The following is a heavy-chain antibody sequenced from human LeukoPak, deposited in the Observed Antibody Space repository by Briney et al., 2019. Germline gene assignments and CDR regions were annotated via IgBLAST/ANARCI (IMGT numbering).Heavy chain of an antibody. V-gene: IGHV3-23*01. CDR1: GFTFSSYA. D-gene: IGHD2-2*02. CDR2: ISGSGGST. CDR3: ATASPPQGGYCSSTSRYNFDY. Sequence: PGGSLRLSCAASGFTFSSYAMSWVRQAPGKGLEWVSAISGSGGSTYYADSVEGRFTISRDNSKNTLYLQMNSLRAEDTAVYYCATASPPQGGYCSSTSRYNFDYWGQGTLVTVSS. J-gene: IGHJ4*02.